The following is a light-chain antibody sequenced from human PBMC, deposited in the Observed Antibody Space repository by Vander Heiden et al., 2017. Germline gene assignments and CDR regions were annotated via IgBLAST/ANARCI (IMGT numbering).Light chain of an antibody. CDR3: CSYAGSYTKV. J-gene: IGLJ2*01. Sequence: SALTPPRSVSGSPGQSVTISCTGTSSDVGGYNYVSWYQQHPGKAPKLMIYDVSKRPSGVPDRFSGSKSGNTASLTISGLQAEDEADYYCCSYAGSYTKVFGGGTKLTVL. V-gene: IGLV2-11*01. CDR1: SSDVGGYNY. CDR2: DVS.